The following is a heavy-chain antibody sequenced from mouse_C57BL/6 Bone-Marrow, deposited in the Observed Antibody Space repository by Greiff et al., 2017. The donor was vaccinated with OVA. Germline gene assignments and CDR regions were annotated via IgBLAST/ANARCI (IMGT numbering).Heavy chain of an antibody. V-gene: IGHV5-12*01. CDR2: ISNGGGST. CDR3: ARLDAMDY. CDR1: GFTFSDFY. J-gene: IGHJ4*01. Sequence: EVHLVESGGGLVQPGGSLKLSCAASGFTFSDFYMYWIRQTPEKRLEWVAYISNGGGSTYYPDTVKGRFTISRDNAKNTLYLQMSRLKSEDTAMYYCARLDAMDYWGHGASVTVSP.